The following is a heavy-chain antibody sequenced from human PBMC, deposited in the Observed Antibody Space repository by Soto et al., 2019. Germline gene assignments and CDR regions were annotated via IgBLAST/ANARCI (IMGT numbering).Heavy chain of an antibody. D-gene: IGHD3-3*01. CDR3: AKGPHPFLEEPYYFDY. V-gene: IGHV3-23*01. Sequence: GGSLRLSCAASGFTFSSYAMSWVRQAPGKGLEWVSAISGSGGSTYYADSVKGRFTISRDNSKNTLYLQMNSLRAEDTAVYYRAKGPHPFLEEPYYFDYWGQGTLVTVSS. CDR1: GFTFSSYA. J-gene: IGHJ4*02. CDR2: ISGSGGST.